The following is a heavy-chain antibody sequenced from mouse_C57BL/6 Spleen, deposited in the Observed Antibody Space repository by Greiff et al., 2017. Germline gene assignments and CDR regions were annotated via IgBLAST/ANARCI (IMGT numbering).Heavy chain of an antibody. J-gene: IGHJ3*01. V-gene: IGHV1-80*01. CDR3: ARSGEDPAWFAY. Sequence: VQLQQSGAELVKPGASVKISCKASGYAFSSYWMNWVKQRPGKGLEWIGQIYPGDGDTNYNGKFKGKATLTADKSSSTAYMQLSSLTSEDSAVYFCARSGEDPAWFAYWGQGTLVTVSA. CDR1: GYAFSSYW. D-gene: IGHD3-2*02. CDR2: IYPGDGDT.